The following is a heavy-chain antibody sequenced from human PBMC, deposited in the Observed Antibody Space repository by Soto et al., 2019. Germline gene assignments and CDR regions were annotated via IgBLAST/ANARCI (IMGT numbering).Heavy chain of an antibody. CDR3: AAGWSIPYDH. J-gene: IGHJ4*02. V-gene: IGHV3-53*02. CDR2: IYSGGET. CDR1: GLDVSNNY. Sequence: EVQLVETGGHWIQPGGSLRLSCAASGLDVSNNYMTWVRQAPGKGLEWVSAIYSGGETYYADSVKGRFSISRDSSKNTVYLQMNTVTAEDTAVYYCAAGWSIPYDHWGQGALVTVSS. D-gene: IGHD2-8*02.